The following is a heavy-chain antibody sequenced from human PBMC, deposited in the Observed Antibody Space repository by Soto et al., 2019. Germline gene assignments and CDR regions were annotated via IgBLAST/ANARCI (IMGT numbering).Heavy chain of an antibody. V-gene: IGHV3-30-3*01. D-gene: IGHD1-26*01. Sequence: QVQLVKSGGGVVQPGRSLRLSCAASGFTFSSYAMHWVRQAPGKGLEWVAVISYDGSNKYYADSVKGRFTISRDNSKNTLYLQMNSLRAEDTAVYYCASLVGATTLYGFDYWGQGTLVTVSS. CDR2: ISYDGSNK. J-gene: IGHJ4*02. CDR1: GFTFSSYA. CDR3: ASLVGATTLYGFDY.